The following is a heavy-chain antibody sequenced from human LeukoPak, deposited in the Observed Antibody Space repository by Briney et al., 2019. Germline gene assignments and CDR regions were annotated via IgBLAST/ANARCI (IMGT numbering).Heavy chain of an antibody. Sequence: PSETLSLTCTVSGGSISSYYWSWIRQPPGKGLEWIGYIYTSGSTNYNPSLKSRVTISVDTSKNQFSLKLSPVTAADTAVYYCARHGGDTIFGVVDAFDIWGQGTMVTVSS. CDR3: ARHGGDTIFGVVDAFDI. CDR1: GGSISSYY. CDR2: IYTSGST. D-gene: IGHD3-3*01. J-gene: IGHJ3*02. V-gene: IGHV4-4*09.